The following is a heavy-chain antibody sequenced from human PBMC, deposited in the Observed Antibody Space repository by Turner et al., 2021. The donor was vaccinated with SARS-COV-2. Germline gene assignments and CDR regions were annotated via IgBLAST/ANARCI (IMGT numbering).Heavy chain of an antibody. CDR2: IKTDGSSK. Sequence: EVQLVESGGGLVRSGGCLRLSGAGSGFSFSAYWWGWVRQAPGKGLEWVANIKTDGSSKYYVDSVKYRFTTSRDNAKNSLYLQMYSLRAEDTAVYYCVRHGSWNFDSWGQGTLVTVSS. CDR3: VRHGSWNFDS. V-gene: IGHV3-7*01. J-gene: IGHJ5*01. CDR1: GFSFSAYW. D-gene: IGHD1-1*01.